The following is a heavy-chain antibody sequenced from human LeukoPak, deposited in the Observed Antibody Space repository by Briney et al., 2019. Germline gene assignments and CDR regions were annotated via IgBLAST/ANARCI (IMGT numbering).Heavy chain of an antibody. CDR2: ISNNGDGT. CDR3: VKPGYCSSTSCYAPFDY. Sequence: GECLRLSCSASVYTFSNSSMHWVREAPWKGREYVLAISNNGDGTYYADSVKGRFTISRDNSKNTLYLQMSSLRAEDTAVYYCVKPGYCSSTSCYAPFDYWGQGTLVTVSS. CDR1: VYTFSNSS. J-gene: IGHJ4*02. V-gene: IGHV3-64D*06. D-gene: IGHD2-2*01.